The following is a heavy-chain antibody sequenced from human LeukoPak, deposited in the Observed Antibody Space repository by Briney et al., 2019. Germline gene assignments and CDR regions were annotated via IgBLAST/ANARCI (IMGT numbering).Heavy chain of an antibody. CDR3: ANVVDYLFDY. CDR2: ISGSGGST. Sequence: GSLRLSCAASGFTFSSYAMSWVRQAPGKVLEWVSAISGSGGSTYYADSVKGRFTISRDNSKNTLYLQMNSLRAEDTAVYYCANVVDYLFDYWGQGTLVTVSS. CDR1: GFTFSSYA. D-gene: IGHD2-15*01. J-gene: IGHJ4*02. V-gene: IGHV3-23*01.